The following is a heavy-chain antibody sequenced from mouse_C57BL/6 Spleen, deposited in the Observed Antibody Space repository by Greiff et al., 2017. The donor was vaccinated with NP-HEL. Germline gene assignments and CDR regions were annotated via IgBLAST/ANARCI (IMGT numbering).Heavy chain of an antibody. CDR3: ARGNYGAVDY. Sequence: VQLQQSGAELVKPGASVKISCKASGYAFSSYWMNWVKQRPGKGLEWIGQIYPGDGDTNYNGKFKGKATLTAAKSSSTAYMQLSRLTSEDSAVYFCARGNYGAVDYWGQGTTLTVSS. CDR1: GYAFSSYW. J-gene: IGHJ2*01. D-gene: IGHD1-1*01. CDR2: IYPGDGDT. V-gene: IGHV1-80*01.